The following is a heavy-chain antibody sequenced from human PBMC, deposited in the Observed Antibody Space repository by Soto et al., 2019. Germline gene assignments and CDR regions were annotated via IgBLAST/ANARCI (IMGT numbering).Heavy chain of an antibody. CDR1: GFTFSNAW. D-gene: IGHD3-10*01. Sequence: EVQLVESGGGLVKPGGSLRLSCAASGFTFSNAWMSWVRQAPGKGLEWVGRIKSKTDGGTTDYAAPVKGRFTISRDDSKNTPYLQMNSLKTEDTAVYYCTTEYYYGSGSYLGGIDYWGQGTLVTVSS. CDR2: IKSKTDGGTT. V-gene: IGHV3-15*01. J-gene: IGHJ4*02. CDR3: TTEYYYGSGSYLGGIDY.